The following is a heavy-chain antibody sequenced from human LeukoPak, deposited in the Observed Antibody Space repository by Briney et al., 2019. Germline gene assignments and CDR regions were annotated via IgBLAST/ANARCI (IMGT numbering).Heavy chain of an antibody. CDR1: GFTVSSNY. V-gene: IGHV3-53*01. J-gene: IGHJ4*02. Sequence: GGSLRLSYAASGFTVSSNYMSWVRQAPGKGLEWVSVIYSGGSTYYADSVKGRFTISRDNSRNTLYLQMNSLRVEDTAVYYCARDSKTYYYDLWGQGALVTVSS. CDR2: IYSGGST. CDR3: ARDSKTYYYDL. D-gene: IGHD3-22*01.